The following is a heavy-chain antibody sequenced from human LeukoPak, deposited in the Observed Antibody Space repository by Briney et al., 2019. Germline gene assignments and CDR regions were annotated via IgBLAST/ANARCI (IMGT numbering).Heavy chain of an antibody. V-gene: IGHV3-9*01. Sequence: GGSLRLSCAASGFTFDNFAMHWVRQAPGKGLEWVSGIAWNSRVKTYTPSVKGRFTISRDNAKNSLDLQMSSLRAEDTAVYYCAKSGGSWYFDYWGQGTLVTVSS. CDR1: GFTFDNFA. CDR2: IAWNSRVK. D-gene: IGHD6-13*01. CDR3: AKSGGSWYFDY. J-gene: IGHJ4*02.